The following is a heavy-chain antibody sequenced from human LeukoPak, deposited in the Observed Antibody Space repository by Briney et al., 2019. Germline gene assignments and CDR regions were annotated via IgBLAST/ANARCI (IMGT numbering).Heavy chain of an antibody. CDR1: GDSVSSNSAA. Sequence: SQTLSLTCAISGDSVSSNSAAWNWIRQSPSRGLEWLGRTYYRSKWYNDYAVSVKSRITINPDTSKNQFSLQLNSVTAADTAVYYCARGGAGNCGGACYLNWFDPWGQGTLVTVSS. CDR2: TYYRSKWYN. D-gene: IGHD2-21*02. V-gene: IGHV6-1*01. CDR3: ARGGAGNCGGACYLNWFDP. J-gene: IGHJ5*02.